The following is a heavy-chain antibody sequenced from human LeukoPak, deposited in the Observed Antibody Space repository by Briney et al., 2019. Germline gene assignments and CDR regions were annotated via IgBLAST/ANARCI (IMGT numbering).Heavy chain of an antibody. CDR3: ASGGVVVAATVAFDI. Sequence: SETLSLTCTVPGGSISSYYWSWIRQPPGKGLEWIGYIYHSGSTNYNPSLKSRVTISVDKSKNQFSLKLSSVTAADTAVYYCASGGVVVAATVAFDIWGQGTMVTVSS. CDR1: GGSISSYY. V-gene: IGHV4-59*12. D-gene: IGHD2-15*01. J-gene: IGHJ3*02. CDR2: IYHSGST.